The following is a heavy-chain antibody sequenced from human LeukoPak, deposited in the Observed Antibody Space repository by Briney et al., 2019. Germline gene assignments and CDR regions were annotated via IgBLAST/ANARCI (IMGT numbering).Heavy chain of an antibody. J-gene: IGHJ4*02. CDR3: ARDVLEVDTAMASVVFDY. CDR2: LSSSSSYI. Sequence: GGSLRLSCSASGFTFSSYRMDWVRQAPGKGLEWVSSLSSSSSYIYYADSVKGRFTMSRDNAKNSLYLQMNSLRAEDTAVYYCARDVLEVDTAMASVVFDYWGQGTLVTVSS. CDR1: GFTFSSYR. D-gene: IGHD5-18*01. V-gene: IGHV3-21*01.